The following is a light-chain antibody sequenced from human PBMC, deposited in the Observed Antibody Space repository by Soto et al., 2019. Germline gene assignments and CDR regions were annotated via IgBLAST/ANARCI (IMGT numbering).Light chain of an antibody. CDR1: QSVSSSY. Sequence: EIVLTQSPGTLSLSPGERATLSCRASQSVSSSYLAWYQQKPGQAPRLLIYGASSRATGIPDRFSGSRSGTDFALTISRLEPEDLAVYYCQQYGSSLWTFCQGTKVEIK. CDR3: QQYGSSLWT. V-gene: IGKV3-20*01. J-gene: IGKJ1*01. CDR2: GAS.